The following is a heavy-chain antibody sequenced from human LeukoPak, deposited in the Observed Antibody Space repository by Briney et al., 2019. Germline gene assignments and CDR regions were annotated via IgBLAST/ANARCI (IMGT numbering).Heavy chain of an antibody. J-gene: IGHJ4*02. D-gene: IGHD3-22*01. Sequence: ASVKVSCKASGYTFTSYYMHWVRQAPGQGLEWMGIINPSGGSTSYAQKFQGRVTMTRDTSTSTVYMELSSLRSEDTAVYYCARPTYYYDSSGYYYGYWGQGTLATVSS. CDR1: GYTFTSYY. V-gene: IGHV1-46*01. CDR3: ARPTYYYDSSGYYYGY. CDR2: INPSGGST.